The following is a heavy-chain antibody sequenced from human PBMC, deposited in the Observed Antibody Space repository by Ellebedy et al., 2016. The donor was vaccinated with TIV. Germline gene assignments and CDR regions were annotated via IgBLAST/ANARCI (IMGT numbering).Heavy chain of an antibody. J-gene: IGHJ6*02. CDR2: IYSGGFT. Sequence: GESLKISXAASGFTVSSNYMNWVRQAPGKGLEWVSVIYSGGFTYYADSVKGRFTISRDNSKNTLNLQMNSLRDEDTAVYYCARITERQSDVWGQGTTVTVSS. D-gene: IGHD3-10*01. CDR1: GFTVSSNY. CDR3: ARITERQSDV. V-gene: IGHV3-53*01.